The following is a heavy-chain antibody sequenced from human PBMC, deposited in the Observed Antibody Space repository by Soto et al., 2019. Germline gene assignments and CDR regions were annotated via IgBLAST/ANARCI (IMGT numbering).Heavy chain of an antibody. V-gene: IGHV3-21*01. J-gene: IGHJ3*02. Sequence: EVQLVESGGGLVKPGGSLRLSCEASGFTFRSYSMNWVRQAPGKGLEWVSSISTTSSYIYYGDSVKGRFTISRENAKNSLFLQMNSLRAEDTAIYYGAREGDDYGDYKRAFDIWGQGTTVTVSS. CDR3: AREGDDYGDYKRAFDI. CDR2: ISTTSSYI. D-gene: IGHD4-17*01. CDR1: GFTFRSYS.